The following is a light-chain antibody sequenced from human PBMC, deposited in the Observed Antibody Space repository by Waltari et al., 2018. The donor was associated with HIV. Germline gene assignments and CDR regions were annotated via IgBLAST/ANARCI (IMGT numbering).Light chain of an antibody. CDR2: CVS. Sequence: QSALTQHAHVSGSPGQSITIPCTGTTSDVGAYNFFSWSQPHPGKTPKLMIYCVSSRPSGVSDRFSGSKSGNTASLTISGLQAEDEADYYCGSYTSSSTLVFGGGTKLTVL. J-gene: IGLJ3*02. CDR1: TSDVGAYNF. CDR3: GSYTSSSTLV. V-gene: IGLV2-14*03.